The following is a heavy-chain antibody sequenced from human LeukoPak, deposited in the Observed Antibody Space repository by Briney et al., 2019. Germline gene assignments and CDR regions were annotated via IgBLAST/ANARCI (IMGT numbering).Heavy chain of an antibody. D-gene: IGHD3-10*01. CDR1: GYTFTSYY. CDR2: TIRIFDTA. Sequence: SVKVSCKASGYTFTSYYMHWVRQAPGQGLEWMGGTIRIFDTATYAQKFQGRVTITADESTSTVYMDLRSLRYDDTAVYYCARRGSGTFGYFDYWGQGTLVTVSS. J-gene: IGHJ4*02. V-gene: IGHV1-69*13. CDR3: ARRGSGTFGYFDY.